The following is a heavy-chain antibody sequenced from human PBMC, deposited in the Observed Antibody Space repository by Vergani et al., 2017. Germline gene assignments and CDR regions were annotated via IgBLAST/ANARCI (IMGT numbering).Heavy chain of an antibody. V-gene: IGHV4-34*01. J-gene: IGHJ2*01. CDR1: GGSFSDYY. CDR2: INHSGST. CDR3: ARGXITMVRGVMRYFDR. D-gene: IGHD3-10*01. Sequence: QVQLQQWGAGLLKPSETLSLTCAVYGGSFSDYYWSWIRQPPGKGLEWIGEINHSGSTNYNPSLKSRVTISVDTSKNQFSLKLSSVTAADTAVYYCARGXITMVRGVMRYFDRWGRGTLVTVSS.